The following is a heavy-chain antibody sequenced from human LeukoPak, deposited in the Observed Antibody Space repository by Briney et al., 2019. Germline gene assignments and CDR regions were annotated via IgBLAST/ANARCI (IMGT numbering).Heavy chain of an antibody. D-gene: IGHD4-23*01. CDR3: AKDRDYGGNSRGIDYFDY. CDR1: GFAFSSYV. V-gene: IGHV3-23*01. Sequence: PGGSLRLSCAASGFAFSSYVMDWVRQAPGKGLEWVSSISVRGDRTYYPDSVKGRFTISRDNSKHMLYLQMNTLRADDTAIYYCAKDRDYGGNSRGIDYFDYWGRGTLVTVSS. J-gene: IGHJ4*02. CDR2: ISVRGDRT.